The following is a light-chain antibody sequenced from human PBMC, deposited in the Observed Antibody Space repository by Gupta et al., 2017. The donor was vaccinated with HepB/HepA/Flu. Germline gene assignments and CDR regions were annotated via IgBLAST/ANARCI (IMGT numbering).Light chain of an antibody. J-gene: IGLJ2*01. CDR3: CSYAGSSTYVV. CDR1: SRDVGSYNL. CDR2: DVS. V-gene: IGLV2-23*02. Sequence: QSALTQPASVSGSPGQSITISCTGTSRDVGSYNLVSWYQQHPGQAPKLMIYDVSKRPSGVSNRFSGSKSGNTASLTISGLQAEDEADYYWCSYAGSSTYVVFGGGTKLTVL.